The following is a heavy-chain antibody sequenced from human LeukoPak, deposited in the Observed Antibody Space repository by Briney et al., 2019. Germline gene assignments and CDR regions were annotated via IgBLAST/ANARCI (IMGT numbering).Heavy chain of an antibody. CDR2: IYYSGST. D-gene: IGHD5-18*01. V-gene: IGHV4-59*01. J-gene: IGHJ6*03. CDR1: GGSISSYY. Sequence: SETLSLTCTVSGGSISSYYWSWIRQPPGKGLEGFGYIYYSGSTNYKSSLKSRVTISVDTSKNQFSLKLSSVTAADTAVYYCARTTEGGYSYGYFYYYYMDVWGKGTTVTISS. CDR3: ARTTEGGYSYGYFYYYYMDV.